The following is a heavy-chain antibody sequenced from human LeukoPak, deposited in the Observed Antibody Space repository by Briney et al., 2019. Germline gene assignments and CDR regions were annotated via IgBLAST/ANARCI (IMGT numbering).Heavy chain of an antibody. Sequence: SETLSLTCTVSGGSISSYYWSWIRQPAGKGLEWIGRIYTSGSTNYNPSLKSRVTMSVDTSKNQFSLKLSSVTAADTAVYYCAREDCSSTSCRGYYYYYMDVWGKGTTVTVSS. D-gene: IGHD2-2*01. V-gene: IGHV4-4*07. CDR2: IYTSGST. J-gene: IGHJ6*03. CDR1: GGSISSYY. CDR3: AREDCSSTSCRGYYYYYMDV.